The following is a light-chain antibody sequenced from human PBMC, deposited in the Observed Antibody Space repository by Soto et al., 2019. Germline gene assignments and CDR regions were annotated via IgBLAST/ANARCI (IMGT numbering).Light chain of an antibody. Sequence: SYELTQPPSVSVAPGQTARITCGGNNIGSKSVHWYQQRPGQAPVLVVHDDAVRPSGIPERFSGSNSWNTATLTISRVEDGDEADYYCQVWDSTTDHPVFGGGTKLTVL. CDR2: DDA. CDR1: NIGSKS. CDR3: QVWDSTTDHPV. J-gene: IGLJ2*01. V-gene: IGLV3-21*02.